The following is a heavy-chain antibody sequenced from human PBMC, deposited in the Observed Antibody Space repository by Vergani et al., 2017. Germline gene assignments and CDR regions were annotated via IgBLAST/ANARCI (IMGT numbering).Heavy chain of an antibody. D-gene: IGHD1-26*01. CDR2: ISWDGGST. V-gene: IGHV3-43D*03. Sequence: EVQLVESGGVVVQPGGSLRLSCAASGFTFDDYAMHWVRQAPGKGLEWVSLISWDGGSTYYADSVKGRFTISRYNSKNSLYLQMNSLRAEDTALYYCAKDSRASGRGSYVDYWGQGTLVTVSS. J-gene: IGHJ4*02. CDR3: AKDSRASGRGSYVDY. CDR1: GFTFDDYA.